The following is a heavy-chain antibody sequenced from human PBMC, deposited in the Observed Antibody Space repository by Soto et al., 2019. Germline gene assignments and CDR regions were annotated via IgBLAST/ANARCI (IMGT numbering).Heavy chain of an antibody. CDR2: IYYRGNT. V-gene: IGHV4-39*01. J-gene: IGHJ4*02. D-gene: IGHD3-9*01. CDR1: GDSINSDNYY. CDR3: ARLEGLATISYYFDY. Sequence: QLQLQESGPGLVKPSETLSLTCSVSGDSINSDNYYWGWIRQPPGKGLEWIGSIYYRGNTYNNPSRKTRVTISLDKSKSQFSLKLNSVTAADSAVYFCARLEGLATISYYFDYWGQGTLVTVSS.